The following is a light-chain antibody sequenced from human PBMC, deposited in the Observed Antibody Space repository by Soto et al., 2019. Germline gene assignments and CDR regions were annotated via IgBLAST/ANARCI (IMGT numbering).Light chain of an antibody. CDR1: QSVLYSSNNKNY. CDR3: QQYYGSPPRT. Sequence: DIVMTQSPDSLAVSLGERATINCESSQSVLYSSNNKNYLAWYQQKPGQPPKLLISWASTREFGVPDRFSGSGSGTDFTLTISSLQAEDVAVYYCQQYYGSPPRTFGQGTKVEIK. V-gene: IGKV4-1*01. CDR2: WAS. J-gene: IGKJ1*01.